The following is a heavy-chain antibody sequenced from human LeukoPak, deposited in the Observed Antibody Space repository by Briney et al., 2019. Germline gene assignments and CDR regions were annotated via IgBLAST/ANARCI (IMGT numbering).Heavy chain of an antibody. J-gene: IGHJ4*02. D-gene: IGHD1-26*01. CDR3: ASQVGATTYFDY. CDR2: IYHSGST. CDR1: GYSISSGYY. Sequence: SETLSLTCTVSGYSISSGYYWGWIRQPPGKGLEWIGSIYHSGSTYYNPSLKSRVTISVDTSKNQFSLKLSSVTAADTAVYYCASQVGATTYFDYWGQGTLVTVSS. V-gene: IGHV4-38-2*02.